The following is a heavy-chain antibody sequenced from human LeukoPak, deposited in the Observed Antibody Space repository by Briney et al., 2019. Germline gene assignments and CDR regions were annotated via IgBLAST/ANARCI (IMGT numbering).Heavy chain of an antibody. J-gene: IGHJ4*02. CDR2: IYPGDSDT. D-gene: IGHD6-13*01. V-gene: IGHV5-51*01. CDR3: VRHGLGSSWFGFDY. Sequence: GESLKISCTGSGYSFSNYWIAWVRQMPGKGLEWMGIIYPGDSDTRYNPSFQGQVTISADKSISAAYLQWTSLKASDSAMYYCVRHGLGSSWFGFDYWGQGTLVTVSS. CDR1: GYSFSNYW.